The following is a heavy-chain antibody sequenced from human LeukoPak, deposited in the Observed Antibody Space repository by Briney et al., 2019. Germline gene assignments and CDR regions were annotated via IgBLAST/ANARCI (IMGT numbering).Heavy chain of an antibody. CDR3: AKNKLLQLEYYFDF. CDR2: ISYDGSNE. V-gene: IGHV3-30*18. Sequence: PGGSLRLSCAASEFTFSSFNMHWVRQAPGKGLEWVAIISYDGSNEYYADSVKGRFTISRDNSKNTLYLQMNSLGAEDTAVYYCAKNKLLQLEYYFDFWGQGTLVTVSS. D-gene: IGHD1-1*01. CDR1: EFTFSSFN. J-gene: IGHJ4*02.